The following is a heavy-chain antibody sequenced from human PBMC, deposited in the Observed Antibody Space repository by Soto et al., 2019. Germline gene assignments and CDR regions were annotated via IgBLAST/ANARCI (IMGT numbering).Heavy chain of an antibody. D-gene: IGHD2-2*02. CDR3: ARCRDGYTFDY. V-gene: IGHV4-31*03. CDR1: GGSISSGGYY. CDR2: IYYSGST. Sequence: SETLSLTCTVSGGSISSGGYYWSWIRQHPGKGLEWIGYIYYSGSTYYNPSLKSRVTISVDTSKNQFSLKLSSVTAADTAVYYCARCRDGYTFDYWGQGTLVTVSS. J-gene: IGHJ4*02.